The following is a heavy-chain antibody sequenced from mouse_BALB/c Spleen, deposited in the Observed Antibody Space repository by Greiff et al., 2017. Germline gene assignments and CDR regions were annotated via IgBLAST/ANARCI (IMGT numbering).Heavy chain of an antibody. CDR3: ARVYYYGSSYDY. D-gene: IGHD1-1*01. J-gene: IGHJ2*01. CDR2: ISSGGST. V-gene: IGHV5-6-5*01. Sequence: EVQLVESGGGLVKPGGSLKLSCAASGFTFSSYAMSWVRQTPEKRLEWVASISSGGSTYYPDSVKGRFTISRDNARNILYLQMSSLRSEDTAMYYCARVYYYGSSYDYWGQGTTLTGSS. CDR1: GFTFSSYA.